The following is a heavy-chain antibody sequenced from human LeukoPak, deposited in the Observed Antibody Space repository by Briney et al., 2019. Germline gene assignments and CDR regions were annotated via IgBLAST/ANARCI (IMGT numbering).Heavy chain of an antibody. CDR1: GYTFTNYG. V-gene: IGHV1-18*01. D-gene: IGHD3-22*01. CDR3: AKDWGYYESSGFSH. Sequence: ASVKVSCKASGYTFTNYGISWVRQAPGQGLEWMGWISAYNGDTNYAQNLQGRVTMTTDTSTSTAYMELRSLRSDDTAVYYCAKDWGYYESSGFSHWGQGTLVTVSS. J-gene: IGHJ4*02. CDR2: ISAYNGDT.